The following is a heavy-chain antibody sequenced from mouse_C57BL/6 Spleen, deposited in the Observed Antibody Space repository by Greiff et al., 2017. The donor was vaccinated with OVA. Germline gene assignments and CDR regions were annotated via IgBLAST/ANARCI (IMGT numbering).Heavy chain of an antibody. D-gene: IGHD2-3*01. Sequence: QVQLQQPGAELVKPGASVKMSCKASGYTFTSYWITWVKQRPGQGLEWIGDIYPGSGSTNYNEKFKREATLTVDTSSSTAYMQLSSLTAEDSAVYYCARSWDGYHGAMDYWGQGTSVTVSS. CDR1: GYTFTSYW. CDR2: IYPGSGST. J-gene: IGHJ4*01. CDR3: ARSWDGYHGAMDY. V-gene: IGHV1-55*01.